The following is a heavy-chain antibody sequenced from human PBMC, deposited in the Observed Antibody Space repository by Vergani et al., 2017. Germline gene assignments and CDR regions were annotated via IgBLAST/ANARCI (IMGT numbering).Heavy chain of an antibody. V-gene: IGHV4-61*02. J-gene: IGHJ3*01. Sequence: QVQLQESGPGLVKPSQTLSLTCTVSGASINNDFYYLHWIRQPAGKGLEWIGRIYVSGITDYNSSLQSRVSMSVDTSKNQFSLTLTSVTAADTAVYYCARDNKQLRPRAFDVWGQGTMVTVSS. CDR2: IYVSGIT. CDR3: ARDNKQLRPRAFDV. CDR1: GASINNDFYY. D-gene: IGHD4-23*01.